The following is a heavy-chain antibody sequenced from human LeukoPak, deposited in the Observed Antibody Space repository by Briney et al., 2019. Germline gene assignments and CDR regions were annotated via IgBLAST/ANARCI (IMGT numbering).Heavy chain of an antibody. CDR2: ISWDGGST. D-gene: IGHD2-15*01. J-gene: IGHJ6*03. CDR3: AKGAIASGDMDV. CDR1: GFTFDDYT. V-gene: IGHV3-43*01. Sequence: GGSLRLSCAASGFTFDDYTMHWVRQAPGKGLEWVSFISWDGGSTYYADSVKGRLTISRDNSKNSLYLQMNSLRTEDTALYYCAKGAIASGDMDVWGKGTTVTVSS.